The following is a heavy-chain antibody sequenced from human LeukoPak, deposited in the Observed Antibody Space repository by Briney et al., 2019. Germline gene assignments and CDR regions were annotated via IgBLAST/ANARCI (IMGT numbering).Heavy chain of an antibody. D-gene: IGHD5-24*01. CDR1: GDSIISSHW. CDR3: ASARWDY. J-gene: IGHJ4*02. Sequence: SGTPSLTCTVSGDSIISSHWWSWVRQPPGKGLEWVGEIYHSGSTNYNPSLKSRVTILVDKSKNQFSLSLNSVTAADTAVYYCASARWDYWGQGTLVTVSS. CDR2: IYHSGST. V-gene: IGHV4-4*02.